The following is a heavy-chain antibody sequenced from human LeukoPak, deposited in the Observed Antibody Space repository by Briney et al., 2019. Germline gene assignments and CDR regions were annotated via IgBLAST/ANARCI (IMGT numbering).Heavy chain of an antibody. CDR1: GFTFSSYG. CDR2: IRYDGSNK. V-gene: IGHV3-30*02. J-gene: IGHJ6*02. Sequence: GGSLRLSCAASGFTFSSYGMHWVRQAPGKGLEWVAFIRYDGSNKYYADSVKGRFTISRDNSKNTLYPQMNSLRAEDTAVYYCAKVGSTSYYYYYGMDVWGQGTTVTVSS. D-gene: IGHD2-2*01. CDR3: AKVGSTSYYYYYGMDV.